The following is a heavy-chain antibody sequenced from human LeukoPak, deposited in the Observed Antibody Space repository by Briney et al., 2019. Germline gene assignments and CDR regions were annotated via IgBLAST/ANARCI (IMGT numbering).Heavy chain of an antibody. V-gene: IGHV3-7*01. D-gene: IGHD1-26*01. CDR2: IKTDGSQI. CDR1: GFTFSSYW. J-gene: IGHJ6*03. Sequence: GGSLRLSCVASGFTFSSYWMTWVRQAPGKGLEWVANIKTDGSQIYYVDSVKGRFTISRDNAKSSLYLQMNSLRAEDTAVYYCARDPYSGSYGADYYYYMDVWGKGTTVTISS. CDR3: ARDPYSGSYGADYYYYMDV.